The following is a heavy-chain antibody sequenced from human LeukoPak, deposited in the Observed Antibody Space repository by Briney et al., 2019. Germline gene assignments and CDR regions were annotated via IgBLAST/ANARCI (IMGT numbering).Heavy chain of an antibody. CDR1: GFIFSKYN. D-gene: IGHD1-7*01. Sequence: PGGSLRLSCAASGFIFSKYNMNWVRQAPGKGLEWVSYISSSTTTIYYADSVKGRFTISRDNAKNSLYLQMNSLRAEDTAVYYCARGDNWKYGIDYWGQGTLVTVSS. CDR3: ARGDNWKYGIDY. CDR2: ISSSTTTI. J-gene: IGHJ4*02. V-gene: IGHV3-48*01.